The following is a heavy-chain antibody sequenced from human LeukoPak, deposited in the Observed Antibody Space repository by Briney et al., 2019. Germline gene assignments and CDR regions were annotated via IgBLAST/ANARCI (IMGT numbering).Heavy chain of an antibody. CDR2: IYNSGNN. D-gene: IGHD3-10*01. J-gene: IGHJ4*02. Sequence: SETLSLTCTVSGGSISSDYWQWIRQPPGKGLEWVGYIYNSGNNHYNSSLKSRVTISIDTSKNQFSLKLASVTAADTAVYYCATRGYWGQGTLVTVTS. CDR3: ATRGY. V-gene: IGHV4-59*08. CDR1: GGSISSDY.